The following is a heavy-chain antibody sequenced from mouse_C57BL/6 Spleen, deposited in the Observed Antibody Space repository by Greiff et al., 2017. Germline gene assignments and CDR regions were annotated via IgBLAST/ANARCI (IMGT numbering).Heavy chain of an antibody. J-gene: IGHJ2*01. CDR1: GYSITSGYY. V-gene: IGHV3-6*01. D-gene: IGHD4-1*01. CDR2: ISYDGSN. CDR3: ARSPLNWDAYFDY. Sequence: EVQLQQSGPGLVKPSQSLSLTCSVTGYSITSGYYWNWIRQFPGNKLEWMGYISYDGSNNYNPSLKNRISITLDTSKNQFFLKLNSVTTEDTATYYCARSPLNWDAYFDYWGQGTTLTVSS.